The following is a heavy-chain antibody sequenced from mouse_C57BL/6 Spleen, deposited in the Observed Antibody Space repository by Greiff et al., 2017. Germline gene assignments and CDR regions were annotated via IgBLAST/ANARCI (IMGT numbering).Heavy chain of an antibody. J-gene: IGHJ2*01. CDR3: APNQNYFDY. D-gene: IGHD4-1*01. V-gene: IGHV1-64*01. CDR2: IHPNSGST. CDR1: GYTFTSYW. Sequence: VQLQQPGAELVKPGASVKLSCKASGYTFTSYWMHWVKQRPGQGLEWIGRIHPNSGSTNYNEKFKGKATLTVDKASSTAYMQLSSLTSEDSAVYYCAPNQNYFDYWGQGTTLTVSS.